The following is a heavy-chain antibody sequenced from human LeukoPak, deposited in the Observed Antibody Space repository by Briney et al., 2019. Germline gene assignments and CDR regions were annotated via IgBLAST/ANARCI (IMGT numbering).Heavy chain of an antibody. CDR1: RFSLSTSGMR. V-gene: IGHV2-70*04. CDR3: ARTPYCGGDCYVDY. J-gene: IGHJ4*02. CDR2: IDWDDDK. D-gene: IGHD2-21*02. Sequence: SGPALVKPTQTLTLTCTFSRFSLSTSGMRVSWIRQPPGKALEWLARIDWDDDKFYSTSLKTRLTTSKDTSKNQVVFTMTNMDPVDTATYYCARTPYCGGDCYVDYWGQGTLVTVSS.